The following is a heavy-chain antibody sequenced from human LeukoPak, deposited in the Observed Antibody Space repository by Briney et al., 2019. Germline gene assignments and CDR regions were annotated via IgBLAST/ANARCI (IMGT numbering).Heavy chain of an antibody. CDR3: ARRGYSGSHKYLDY. Sequence: GTSLRLSCGASGFSFSGYGMHWVRQAPGKGPEWVAVISYDGSNKYYADSVKGRFTISRDNSKNTLYLQMNSLRAEDTAVYYCARRGYSGSHKYLDYWGQGTLVTVSS. J-gene: IGHJ4*02. D-gene: IGHD1-26*01. CDR2: ISYDGSNK. V-gene: IGHV3-30*03. CDR1: GFSFSGYG.